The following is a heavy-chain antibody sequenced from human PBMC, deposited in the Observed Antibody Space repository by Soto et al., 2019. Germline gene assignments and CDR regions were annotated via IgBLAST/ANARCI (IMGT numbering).Heavy chain of an antibody. CDR2: ISSSSSYI. D-gene: IGHD6-13*01. Sequence: PGGSLRLSCAASGFTFSSYNMNWVRQAPGKGLEWVSCISSSSSYIDYVDSVKGRFTTSRDSAKNSLYLQMNSLRAEDTAVYYCARDGIAAAGYYYYYGMDVWGQGTTVTVSS. CDR3: ARDGIAAAGYYYYYGMDV. V-gene: IGHV3-21*01. J-gene: IGHJ6*02. CDR1: GFTFSSYN.